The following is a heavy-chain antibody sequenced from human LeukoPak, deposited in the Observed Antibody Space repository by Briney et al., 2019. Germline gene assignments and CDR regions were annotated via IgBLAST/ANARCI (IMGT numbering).Heavy chain of an antibody. J-gene: IGHJ6*03. CDR1: GGSISSYY. CDR2: IYYSGST. D-gene: IGHD3-10*01. V-gene: IGHV4-59*01. Sequence: SETLSLTCTVSGGSISSYYWSWIRQPPGKGLEWIGYIYYSGSTNYNPSLKSRVTISVDTSKNQFSLKLSSVTAADTAVYYCARVGHYYYGSGSYYTGYYYYYYMDVWGKGTTVTISS. CDR3: ARVGHYYYGSGSYYTGYYYYYYMDV.